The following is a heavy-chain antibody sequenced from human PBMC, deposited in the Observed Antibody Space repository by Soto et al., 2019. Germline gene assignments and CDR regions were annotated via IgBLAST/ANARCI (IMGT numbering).Heavy chain of an antibody. CDR1: GYTFTSYG. Sequence: QVQLVQSGAEVKKPGASVKVSCKASGYTFTSYGISWVRQAPGQGLEWMGWISAYNGNTNHAQKLQGRVTITTDTATRPAHMELRSLRSDDTAVYYCARDLHGDPYYWGQGTLVTVSS. J-gene: IGHJ4*02. CDR2: ISAYNGNT. CDR3: ARDLHGDPYY. D-gene: IGHD4-17*01. V-gene: IGHV1-18*01.